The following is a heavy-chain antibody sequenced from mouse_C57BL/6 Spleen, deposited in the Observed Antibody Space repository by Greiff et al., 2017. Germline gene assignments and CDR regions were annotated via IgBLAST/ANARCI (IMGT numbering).Heavy chain of an antibody. D-gene: IGHD2-4*01. CDR1: GFNIKDYY. CDR2: IDPEDGDT. J-gene: IGHJ4*01. Sequence: EVQVVESGAELVRPGASVKLSCTASGFNIKDYYMHWVKQRPEQGLEWIGRIDPEDGDTEYAPKFQGKATMTADTSSNTAYLQLSSLTSEDTAVYYCSMITTHYAMDYWGQGTSVTVSS. V-gene: IGHV14-1*01. CDR3: SMITTHYAMDY.